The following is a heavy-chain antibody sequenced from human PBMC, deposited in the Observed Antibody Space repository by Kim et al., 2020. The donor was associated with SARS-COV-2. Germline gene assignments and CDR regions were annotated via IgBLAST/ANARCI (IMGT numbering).Heavy chain of an antibody. J-gene: IGHJ4*02. V-gene: IGHV1-18*01. CDR2: ISAYNGNT. CDR3: ARDRRGSGSYYELFDY. CDR1: GYTFTSYG. D-gene: IGHD1-26*01. Sequence: ASVKVSCKASGYTFTSYGISWVRQAPGQGLEWMGWISAYNGNTNYAQKLQGRVTMTTDTSTSTAYMELRSLRSDDTAVYYCARDRRGSGSYYELFDYWGQGTLVTVSS.